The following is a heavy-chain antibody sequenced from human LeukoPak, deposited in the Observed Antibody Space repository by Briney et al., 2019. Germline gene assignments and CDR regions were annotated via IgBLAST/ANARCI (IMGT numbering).Heavy chain of an antibody. Sequence: GGSLRPSCAASGFTFSSYAMSWVRQAPGKGLEWVSAISGSGGSTYYADSVKGRFTISRDNSKNTLYLQMNSLRAEDTAVYYCAKDPAGVIGLSSGYYPYFDYWGQGTLVTVSS. V-gene: IGHV3-23*01. D-gene: IGHD3-22*01. J-gene: IGHJ4*02. CDR2: ISGSGGST. CDR1: GFTFSSYA. CDR3: AKDPAGVIGLSSGYYPYFDY.